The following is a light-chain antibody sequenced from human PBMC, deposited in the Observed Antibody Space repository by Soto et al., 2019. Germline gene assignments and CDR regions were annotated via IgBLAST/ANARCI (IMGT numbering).Light chain of an antibody. CDR3: QQANSCPPT. Sequence: DIQMTQSPSSVSASVGDRVTITCRASQGISSWLVWYQQKPGKAPKLLIYAASSLQSGVPSRFSGSGSGTDFTLNISSLQPEDFATYYCQQANSCPPTFGQGTKLEIK. V-gene: IGKV1D-12*01. J-gene: IGKJ2*01. CDR2: AAS. CDR1: QGISSW.